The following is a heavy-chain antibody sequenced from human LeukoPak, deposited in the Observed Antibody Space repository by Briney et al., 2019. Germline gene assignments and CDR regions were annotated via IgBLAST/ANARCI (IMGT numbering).Heavy chain of an antibody. D-gene: IGHD5/OR15-5a*01. V-gene: IGHV3-74*01. J-gene: IGHJ4*02. CDR2: INPDGSST. Sequence: TGGSLRLSCAASGFTFSSNWMHWVRQAPGKGLVWVSRINPDGSSTNYADSVKGRFTISRDNAKNTLYLQMNSLRAEDTAIYYCAGGASTISHYWGQGTLVTVSS. CDR3: AGGASTISHY. CDR1: GFTFSSNW.